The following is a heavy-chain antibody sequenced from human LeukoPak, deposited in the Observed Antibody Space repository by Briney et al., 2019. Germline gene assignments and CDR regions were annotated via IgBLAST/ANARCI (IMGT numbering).Heavy chain of an antibody. CDR1: GYTFTIYG. J-gene: IGHJ5*02. CDR3: AREGSGNWFDP. D-gene: IGHD6-19*01. CDR2: ISAYNGNT. V-gene: IGHV1-18*01. Sequence: ASVKVSCKASGYTFTIYGISWVRQAPGQGLEWMGWISAYNGNTNYAQKFQGRVTMITDTSTGTVYMELRSLRSDDTAVYYCAREGSGNWFDPWGQGTLVTVSS.